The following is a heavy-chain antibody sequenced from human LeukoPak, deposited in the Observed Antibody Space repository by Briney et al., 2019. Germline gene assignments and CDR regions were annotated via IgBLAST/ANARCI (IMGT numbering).Heavy chain of an antibody. D-gene: IGHD6-6*01. J-gene: IGHJ5*02. Sequence: PGRSLRLSCAAPGFTFDDYVMHWVRQAPGKGLEWVSGISWNSGSIGYADSVKGRFTISRDNAKNSLYLQMNSLRAEDTALYYCAKGLYSSSYSWFDPWGQGTLVTVSS. CDR3: AKGLYSSSYSWFDP. V-gene: IGHV3-9*01. CDR1: GFTFDDYV. CDR2: ISWNSGSI.